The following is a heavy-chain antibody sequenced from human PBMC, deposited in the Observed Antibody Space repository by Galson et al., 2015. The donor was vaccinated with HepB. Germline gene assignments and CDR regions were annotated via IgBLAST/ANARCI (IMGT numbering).Heavy chain of an antibody. CDR1: GFTFSDFG. D-gene: IGHD2-2*01. CDR3: AREYCSSSSCFSVYYYGMDV. V-gene: IGHV3-21*01. CDR2: ISSSSSYM. Sequence: SLRLSCAASGFTFSDFGMNWVRQAPGKGLEWVSSISSSSSYMYYGDSAKGRFTISRDNAKNSLYLQMNSLRAEDTAVYYCAREYCSSSSCFSVYYYGMDVWGQGTTVTVS. J-gene: IGHJ6*02.